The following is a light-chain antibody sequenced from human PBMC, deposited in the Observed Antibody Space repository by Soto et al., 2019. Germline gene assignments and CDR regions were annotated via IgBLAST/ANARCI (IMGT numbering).Light chain of an antibody. V-gene: IGKV3-15*01. CDR2: GAS. CDR3: QQYNNWPPWT. J-gene: IGKJ1*01. Sequence: EIVMTQSPATLSVSPGERATLSCRASQSVSSDLAWYQQKPGQAPRLLIYGASTRATGTSARFSGSGSGTEFTLTISSLQSEDFAVYYCQQYNNWPPWTFGQGTKVDIK. CDR1: QSVSSD.